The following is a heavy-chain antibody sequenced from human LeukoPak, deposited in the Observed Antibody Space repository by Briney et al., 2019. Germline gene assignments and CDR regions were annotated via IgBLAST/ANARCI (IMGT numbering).Heavy chain of an antibody. Sequence: PSETLSLTCTVSGASISSTSYHWGWIRQPPGKGLEWIGSVHYSGSTYSNPSLKSRVTISVETSKNKVSLNLNSVTAADTAIYYCARIAESTVCRGYCTGAPGYFDYWGQGILVTVSS. CDR2: VHYSGST. J-gene: IGHJ4*02. V-gene: IGHV4-39*01. D-gene: IGHD2-8*02. CDR1: GASISSTSYH. CDR3: ARIAESTVCRGYCTGAPGYFDY.